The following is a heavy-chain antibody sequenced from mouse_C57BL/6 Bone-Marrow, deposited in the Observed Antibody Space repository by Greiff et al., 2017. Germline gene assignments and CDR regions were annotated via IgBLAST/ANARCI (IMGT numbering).Heavy chain of an antibody. CDR2: MHPNGGSP. CDR3: ARSYDYDDYTMDY. V-gene: IGHV1-64*01. CDR1: GYTFTNYW. Sequence: QVQLQQSGAELVKPGASVKLSCKASGYTFTNYWMHWVKQRPGQGLEWIGMMHPNGGSPDYNEKFKSEATLSVDKSSRTAYMDLSSLTSEDSAVYYCARSYDYDDYTMDYWGQGTSVTVSS. J-gene: IGHJ4*01. D-gene: IGHD2-4*01.